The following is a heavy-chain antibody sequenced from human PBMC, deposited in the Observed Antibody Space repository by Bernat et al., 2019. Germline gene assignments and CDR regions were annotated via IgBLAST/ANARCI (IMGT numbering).Heavy chain of an antibody. V-gene: IGHV3-11*05. Sequence: QVQLVESGGGLVKPGGSLRLSCAASGFTFSDYYMSWIRQAPGKGLDCVSYISSSSSYTNYADSVKGRFTISRDNAKNSLYLQMNSLRAEDTAVYYCARGTSTSAPYMDVWGKGTTVTVSS. CDR3: ARGTSTSAPYMDV. CDR1: GFTFSDYY. J-gene: IGHJ6*03. CDR2: ISSSSSYT.